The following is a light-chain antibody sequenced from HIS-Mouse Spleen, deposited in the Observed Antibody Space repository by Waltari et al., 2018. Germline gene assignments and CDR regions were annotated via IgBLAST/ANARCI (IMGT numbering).Light chain of an antibody. Sequence: SALTQPASVSGLPGKSITHSGTGTSIDVGGYNYVSWYQQHPGKAPKLMIYDVSDRPSGVSNRFSGSKSGNTASLTISGLQAEDEADYYCSSYTSSSTRVFGGGTKLTVL. J-gene: IGLJ3*02. CDR2: DVS. CDR1: SIDVGGYNY. V-gene: IGLV2-14*03. CDR3: SSYTSSSTRV.